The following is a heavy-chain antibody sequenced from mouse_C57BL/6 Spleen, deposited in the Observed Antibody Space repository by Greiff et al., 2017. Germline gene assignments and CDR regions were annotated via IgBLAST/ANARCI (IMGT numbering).Heavy chain of an antibody. J-gene: IGHJ3*01. CDR3: ARGEYDYDAWFAY. V-gene: IGHV1-80*01. Sequence: QVQLQQSGAELVKPGASVKISCKASGYAFSSYWMNWVKQRPGKGLEWIGQIYPGDGDTNYNGKFKGKATLTADKSSSTAYMQLSSLTSEDSAVYFCARGEYDYDAWFAYWGQGTLVTVSA. CDR2: IYPGDGDT. D-gene: IGHD2-4*01. CDR1: GYAFSSYW.